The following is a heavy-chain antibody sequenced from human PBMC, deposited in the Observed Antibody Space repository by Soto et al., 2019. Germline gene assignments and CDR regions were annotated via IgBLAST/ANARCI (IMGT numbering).Heavy chain of an antibody. V-gene: IGHV2-5*02. D-gene: IGHD6-13*01. CDR2: IYWDDDK. J-gene: IGHJ6*02. CDR3: VRYSSNWYYGMDV. Sequence: GLDLEWLALIYWDDDKRYSPSLKSRLTITKDTSKNQVVLTMTNMDPVDTATYYCVRYSSNWYYGMDVWGQGTTVTVSS.